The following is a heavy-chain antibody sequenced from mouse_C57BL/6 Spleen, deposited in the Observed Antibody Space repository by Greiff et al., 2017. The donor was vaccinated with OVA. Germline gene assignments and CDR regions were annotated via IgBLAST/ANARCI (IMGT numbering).Heavy chain of an antibody. V-gene: IGHV1-69*01. D-gene: IGHD3-3*01. CDR3: ARWGTGRDAMDY. CDR1: GYTFTSYW. J-gene: IGHJ4*01. Sequence: VQLQQPGAELVMPGASVKLSCKASGYTFTSYWMHWVKQRPGQGLEWIGEIDPSDSYTNYNQKFKGKSTLTVDKSSSTAYMQLSSLTSEDSAVYYCARWGTGRDAMDYWGQGTSVTVSS. CDR2: IDPSDSYT.